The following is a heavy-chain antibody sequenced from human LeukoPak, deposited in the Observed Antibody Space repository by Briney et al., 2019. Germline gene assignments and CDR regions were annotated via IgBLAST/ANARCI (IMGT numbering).Heavy chain of an antibody. D-gene: IGHD3-10*01. V-gene: IGHV4-39*07. CDR1: GGSISSSSYY. Sequence: SETLSLTCTVSGGSISSSSYYWGWIRQPPGKGLEWIGSIYYSGSTYYNPSLKSRVTISVDTSKNQFSLKLSSVTAADTAVYYCARGPGIGYYYYMDVWGKGTTVTVSS. CDR3: ARGPGIGYYYYMDV. J-gene: IGHJ6*03. CDR2: IYYSGST.